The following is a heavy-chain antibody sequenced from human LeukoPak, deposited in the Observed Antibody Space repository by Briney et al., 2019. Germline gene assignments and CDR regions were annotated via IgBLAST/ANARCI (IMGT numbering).Heavy chain of an antibody. J-gene: IGHJ4*02. CDR3: ARGQLWFGEFSYFDY. CDR2: ISGSGGST. D-gene: IGHD3-10*01. V-gene: IGHV3-23*01. CDR1: GFTFSSYD. Sequence: GGSLRLSCEASGFTFSSYDMNWVRQAPGKGLEWVSVISGSGGSTDYADSVKGRFSISRDNSKNTLYLQMNSLRAEDTAVYYCARGQLWFGEFSYFDYWGQGTLVTVSS.